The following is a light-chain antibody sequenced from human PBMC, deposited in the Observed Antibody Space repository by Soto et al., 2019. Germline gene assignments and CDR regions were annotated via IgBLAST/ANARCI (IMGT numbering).Light chain of an antibody. CDR2: EVS. J-gene: IGLJ1*01. Sequence: QSVLTQPASVSGSPGQSITISCTGTSSDVGDYNSVSWYQQHPGKAPKLMIYEVSSRPSGVSNRFSGSKSGNTASLTISGLQAEDEADYYCNSYTSSNTQVFGTGTKVTVL. CDR1: SSDVGDYNS. V-gene: IGLV2-14*03. CDR3: NSYTSSNTQV.